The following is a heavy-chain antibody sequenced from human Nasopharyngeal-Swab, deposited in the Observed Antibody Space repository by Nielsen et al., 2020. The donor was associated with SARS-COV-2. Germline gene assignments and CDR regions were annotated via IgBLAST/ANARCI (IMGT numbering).Heavy chain of an antibody. CDR2: ISYDGSNK. V-gene: IGHV3-30*03. J-gene: IGHJ6*02. D-gene: IGHD3-3*01. CDR3: ARGTIFGVVKRGPWDYYGMDV. Sequence: LSLTCAASGFSFRSYGMHWVRQAPGKGLAWVAVISYDGSNKDYADSVKGRFTISRDNSKNTLYLQTNSLGADDTAVYYCARGTIFGVVKRGPWDYYGMDVWGQGTTVTVSS. CDR1: GFSFRSYG.